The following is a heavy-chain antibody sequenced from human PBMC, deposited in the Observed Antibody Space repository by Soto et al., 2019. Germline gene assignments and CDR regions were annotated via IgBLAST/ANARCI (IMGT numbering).Heavy chain of an antibody. J-gene: IGHJ6*03. D-gene: IGHD3-9*01. Sequence: GGSLRLSCAASGFTFSSYAMSWVRQAPGKGLEWVSAISGSGGSTYYADSVKGRFTISRDNSKNTLYLQMNSLRAEDTAVYYCAKDRPLSSTGSYYYIDVWGKGTTVTVSS. CDR2: ISGSGGST. V-gene: IGHV3-23*01. CDR1: GFTFSSYA. CDR3: AKDRPLSSTGSYYYIDV.